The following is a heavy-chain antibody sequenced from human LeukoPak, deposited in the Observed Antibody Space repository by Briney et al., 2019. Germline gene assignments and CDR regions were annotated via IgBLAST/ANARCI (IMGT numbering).Heavy chain of an antibody. CDR1: GFTLSSYW. J-gene: IGHJ4*02. D-gene: IGHD1-26*01. Sequence: GGSLRLSCAASGFTLSSYWMHWVRRTPGKGLVWVSRINTDGRTTSYADSVKGRFTISRDNAKNTLYLQMNSLRAEDTAVYYCAKDVTGGGSYPSTFDYWGQGTLVTVSS. V-gene: IGHV3-74*01. CDR3: AKDVTGGGSYPSTFDY. CDR2: INTDGRTT.